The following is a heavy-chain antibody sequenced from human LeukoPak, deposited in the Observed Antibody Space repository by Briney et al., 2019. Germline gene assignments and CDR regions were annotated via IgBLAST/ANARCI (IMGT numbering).Heavy chain of an antibody. CDR3: ARHGTVVTSGLGY. D-gene: IGHD4-23*01. J-gene: IGHJ4*02. Sequence: PSETLSLTSAVSGYSISSGYYWGCIRQPPGEALEWIGSIYHSGNTYYNPSLKSRVTISVDTSKNQFSLKLNSVTAADTAVYYCARHGTVVTSGLGYWGQGTLVTVSS. CDR1: GYSISSGYY. V-gene: IGHV4-38-2*01. CDR2: IYHSGNT.